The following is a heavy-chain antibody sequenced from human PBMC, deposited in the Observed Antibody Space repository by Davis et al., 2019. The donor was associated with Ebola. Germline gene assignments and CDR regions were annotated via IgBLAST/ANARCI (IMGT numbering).Heavy chain of an antibody. Sequence: SLNLPCADSVITFSSYAMTWVRQAPGKGLEWVSAISGSGGTTYYAGSVKGRFTVSRDNSKKTMYLQMNSLRAEDTAVYYCARSGLSFGVVKYHYGMDVWGKGTTVTVSS. CDR1: VITFSSYA. V-gene: IGHV3-23*01. CDR3: ARSGLSFGVVKYHYGMDV. J-gene: IGHJ6*04. CDR2: ISGSGGTT. D-gene: IGHD3-3*01.